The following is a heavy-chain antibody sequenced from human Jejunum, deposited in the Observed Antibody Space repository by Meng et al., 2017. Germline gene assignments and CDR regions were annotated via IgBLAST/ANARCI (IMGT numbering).Heavy chain of an antibody. Sequence: GESLKISCVGSGFTFSSYEMNWVRQAPGKGLEWLSYISPRSTTKYYADSVKGRFSISRDNAKNSVFLQMDTLRAEDTAVYYCAREDGESSAYYFALWGQGTLVTVSS. V-gene: IGHV3-48*03. CDR1: GFTFSSYE. J-gene: IGHJ4*02. D-gene: IGHD3-22*01. CDR3: AREDGESSAYYFAL. CDR2: ISPRSTTK.